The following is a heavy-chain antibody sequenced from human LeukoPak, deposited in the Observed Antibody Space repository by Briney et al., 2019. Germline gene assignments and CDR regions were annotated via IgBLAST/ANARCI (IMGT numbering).Heavy chain of an antibody. CDR3: ARSLNGGIAAAVDY. J-gene: IGHJ4*02. Sequence: PGGSLRLSCAASGFTFSSYAMHWVRQAPGKGLEWVAVISYDGSNKYYADSVKGRFTISRDNSKNTLYLQMNSLRAEDTAVYYCARSLNGGIAAAVDYWGQGTLATVSS. CDR2: ISYDGSNK. CDR1: GFTFSSYA. V-gene: IGHV3-30*04. D-gene: IGHD6-13*01.